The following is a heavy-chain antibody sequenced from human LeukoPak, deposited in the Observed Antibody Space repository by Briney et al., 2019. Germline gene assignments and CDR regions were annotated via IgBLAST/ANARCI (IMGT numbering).Heavy chain of an antibody. D-gene: IGHD5-24*01. Sequence: PGGSLRLSCAASGFTFASLGMHWVRQAPGKGLEWVAFVEHDGTTKYYADSVKGRFSVSRDNSKNTLYLQMNSLRAEDTAVYHCAKALTRDGYSLDYWGQGTLVTVSS. CDR3: AKALTRDGYSLDY. J-gene: IGHJ4*02. V-gene: IGHV3-30*02. CDR1: GFTFASLG. CDR2: VEHDGTTK.